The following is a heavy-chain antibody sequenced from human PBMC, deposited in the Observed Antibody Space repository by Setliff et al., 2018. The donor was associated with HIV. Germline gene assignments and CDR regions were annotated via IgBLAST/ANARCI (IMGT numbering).Heavy chain of an antibody. V-gene: IGHV5-51*01. CDR2: IYPGDSET. D-gene: IGHD3-22*01. CDR3: ARRTGSGYYSGAFDI. Sequence: GESLKISCKGSGYDFSSYWIAWVRQMPGKGLEWVGIIYPGDSETRYSPSFQGQVIISADKSISTAYLQWSSLKASDTAMYYCARRTGSGYYSGAFDIWGQGTMVTVSS. J-gene: IGHJ3*02. CDR1: GYDFSSYW.